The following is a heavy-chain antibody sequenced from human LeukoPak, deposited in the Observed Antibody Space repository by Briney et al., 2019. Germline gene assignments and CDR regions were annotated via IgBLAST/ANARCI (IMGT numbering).Heavy chain of an antibody. D-gene: IGHD6-6*01. V-gene: IGHV4-61*02. CDR1: GGSISSGSYY. J-gene: IGHJ5*02. CDR2: IYTSGST. Sequence: PSQTLSLTCTVSGGSISSGSYYWSWIRQPAGKGLEWIGRIYTSGSTNYNPSLKSRVTISVDTSKNQFSLKLSSVTAADTAVYYCARRVLSSSPGKVWFDPWGQGTLVTVSS. CDR3: ARRVLSSSPGKVWFDP.